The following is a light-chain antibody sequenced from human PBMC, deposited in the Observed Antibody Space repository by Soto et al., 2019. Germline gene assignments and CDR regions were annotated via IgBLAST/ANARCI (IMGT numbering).Light chain of an antibody. V-gene: IGKV3-20*01. Sequence: EVVLTQSPGTLSLSPGERAIISCRASQSLTSNSLAWYRQKPGQSPRLLIHGASTRATGIPDRFSGSGSVTDFTLTISNLEREYFAVYDCQHHGTFGQGTKVEVK. CDR3: QHHGT. CDR1: QSLTSNS. CDR2: GAS. J-gene: IGKJ1*01.